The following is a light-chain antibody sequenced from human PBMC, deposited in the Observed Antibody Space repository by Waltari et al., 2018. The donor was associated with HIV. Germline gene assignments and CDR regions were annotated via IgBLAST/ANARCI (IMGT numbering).Light chain of an antibody. J-gene: IGKJ4*01. CDR1: QSIGSY. CDR3: HQRSNWPLT. V-gene: IGKV3-11*01. Sequence: EIVLTQSPATLSLSPGKRATLSCTASQSIGSYLAWYQQKPGQAPRLLIYDSSNRASGIPARFSGSGSGTDCTLTISSLEPEDFAVYYCHQRSNWPLTFGGGTKVEI. CDR2: DSS.